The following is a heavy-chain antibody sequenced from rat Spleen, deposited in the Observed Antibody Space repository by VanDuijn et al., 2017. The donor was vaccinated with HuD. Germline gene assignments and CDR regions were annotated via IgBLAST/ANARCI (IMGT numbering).Heavy chain of an antibody. CDR3: TSTGWTEGIGDYFDY. Sequence: EVQLVESGGGLVQPGGSLKLSCVASGFTFTNYWMTWIRQAPGKGLEWVASITNASGSTYYPDSVKGRFTISRDNAKSTLYLQMNSLRSEDTATYYCTSTGWTEGIGDYFDYWGQGVMVTVSS. J-gene: IGHJ2*01. CDR1: GFTFTNYW. D-gene: IGHD1-11*01. CDR2: ITNASGST. V-gene: IGHV5-31*01.